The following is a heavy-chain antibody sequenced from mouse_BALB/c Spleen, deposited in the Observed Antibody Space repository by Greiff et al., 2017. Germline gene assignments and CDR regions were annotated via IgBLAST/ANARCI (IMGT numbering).Heavy chain of an antibody. CDR3: VRGGGSSYVGWYFDV. CDR1: GFSLTSYD. CDR2: IWTGGGT. J-gene: IGHJ1*01. V-gene: IGHV2-9-2*01. Sequence: VQLVESGPGLVAPSQSLSITCTVSGFSLTSYDISWIRQPPGKGLEWLGVIWTGGGTNYNSAFMSRLSISKDNSKSQVFLKMNSLQTDDTAIYYCVRGGGSSYVGWYFDVWGAGTTVTVSS. D-gene: IGHD1-1*01.